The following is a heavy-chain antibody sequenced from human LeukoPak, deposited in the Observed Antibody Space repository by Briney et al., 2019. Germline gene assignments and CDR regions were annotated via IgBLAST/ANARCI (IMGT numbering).Heavy chain of an antibody. Sequence: GESLKISCKAAGYTFTNSWIGGGRQLPGKGLEWMGIIYPGDSDTKYSPPFQGQVTISADKSISTAYLQWGSLKASDTAMYYCASFGAAAGHDAFDIWGQGTMVTVSS. CDR2: IYPGDSDT. J-gene: IGHJ3*02. CDR1: GYTFTNSW. D-gene: IGHD6-13*01. CDR3: ASFGAAAGHDAFDI. V-gene: IGHV5-51*01.